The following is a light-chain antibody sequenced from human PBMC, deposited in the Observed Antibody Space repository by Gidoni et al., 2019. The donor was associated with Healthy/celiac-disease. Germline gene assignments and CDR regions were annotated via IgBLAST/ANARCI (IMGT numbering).Light chain of an antibody. CDR3: QQYYSTPQT. V-gene: IGKV4-1*01. CDR2: WAS. Sequence: SLGERATINCKSSQRVLYSSNNKNYLAWYQQKPGQPPRLLIYWASTRESGVPDRFSGSGSGTDFTLTISSLQAEDVAVYYCQQYYSTPQTFGQGTKVEIK. CDR1: QRVLYSSNNKNY. J-gene: IGKJ1*01.